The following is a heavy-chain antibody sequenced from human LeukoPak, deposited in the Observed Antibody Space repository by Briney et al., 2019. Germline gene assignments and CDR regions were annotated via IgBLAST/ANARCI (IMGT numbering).Heavy chain of an antibody. CDR3: ARHFRYGWNEPFGY. CDR2: IYYSGST. Sequence: SETLSLTCTVSGGSISSGSYYWGWIRQPPGEGLEWIGSIYYSGSTYYNPSLKSRVTISVDTAKNQFSLRLSPVTAADTAVYYCARHFRYGWNEPFGYWGQGSLVTVFS. CDR1: GGSISSGSYY. V-gene: IGHV4-39*01. D-gene: IGHD1-20*01. J-gene: IGHJ4*02.